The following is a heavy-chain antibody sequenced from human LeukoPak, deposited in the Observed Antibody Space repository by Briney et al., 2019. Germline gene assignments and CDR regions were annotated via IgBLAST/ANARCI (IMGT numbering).Heavy chain of an antibody. J-gene: IGHJ3*02. CDR2: IDPSDSYT. V-gene: IGHV5-10-1*01. D-gene: IGHD2-8*02. CDR1: GYSFTSYW. Sequence: GESLKISCKGSGYSFTSYWISWVRQMPGKGLEWMGRIDPSDSYTNYSPSFQGHVTISADKSISTAYLQWSSLKASDTAMYYCARHRVVAVLPDAFDIWGQGTMVTVSS. CDR3: ARHRVVAVLPDAFDI.